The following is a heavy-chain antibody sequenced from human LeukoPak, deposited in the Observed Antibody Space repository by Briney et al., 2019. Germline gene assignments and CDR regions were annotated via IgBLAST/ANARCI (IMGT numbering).Heavy chain of an antibody. CDR3: AKVSGFKITFGGVID. J-gene: IGHJ4*02. CDR2: ISYDGRNK. Sequence: PGGSLRLSCAASGFIFSNYGMHWVRQAPGKGLEWVAVISYDGRNKYYAESVKGRFTISRDNSKNTLFLQMNSLRAEDTAVFYCAKVSGFKITFGGVIDWGQGTPVTVSS. CDR1: GFIFSNYG. D-gene: IGHD3-16*02. V-gene: IGHV3-30*18.